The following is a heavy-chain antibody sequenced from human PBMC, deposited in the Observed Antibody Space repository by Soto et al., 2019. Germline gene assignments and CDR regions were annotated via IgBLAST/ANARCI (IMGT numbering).Heavy chain of an antibody. D-gene: IGHD6-19*01. CDR3: ASRSSGWYFDY. Sequence: EVQLLESGGGLVQPGGSLRLSCAASGFTFSNYAISWVRQAPGKGLEWVSIISGSGGSTYYADSVKGRFIISRDNSKNTLYLQMNSLRADDTAVYYCASRSSGWYFDYWGQGTLVTVSS. CDR1: GFTFSNYA. V-gene: IGHV3-23*01. J-gene: IGHJ4*02. CDR2: ISGSGGST.